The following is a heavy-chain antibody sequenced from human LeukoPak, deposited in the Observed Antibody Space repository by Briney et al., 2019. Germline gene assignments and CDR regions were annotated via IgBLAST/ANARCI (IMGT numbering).Heavy chain of an antibody. CDR2: ISGGSRSI. CDR1: GFTFSDYT. J-gene: IGHJ4*02. D-gene: IGHD2-21*02. CDR3: ARDYFYCGGDCFVDY. V-gene: IGHV3-21*01. Sequence: AGGSLRLSCAASGFTFSDYTMNWVRQAPGKGLEWVSSISGGSRSIHYVDSVKGRFTISRDNVKNSLYLQMNSLRAEDTAVYYCARDYFYCGGDCFVDYWGQGTLVTVSS.